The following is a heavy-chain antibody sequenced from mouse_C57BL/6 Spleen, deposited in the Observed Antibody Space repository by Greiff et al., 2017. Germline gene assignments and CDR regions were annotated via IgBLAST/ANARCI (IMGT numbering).Heavy chain of an antibody. CDR1: GYSITSGYY. J-gene: IGHJ2*01. CDR3: ARAPATVVAVDY. Sequence: ESGPGLVKPSQSLSLTCSVTGYSITSGYYWNWIRQFPGNKLEWLGYISYDGSNNYNPSLKNRISITRDTSKNQFFLKLNSVTTEDTATYYCARAPATVVAVDYWGQGTTLTVSS. D-gene: IGHD1-1*01. V-gene: IGHV3-6*01. CDR2: ISYDGSN.